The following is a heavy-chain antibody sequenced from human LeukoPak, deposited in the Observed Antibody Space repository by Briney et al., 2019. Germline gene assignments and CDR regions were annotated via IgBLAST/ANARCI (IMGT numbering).Heavy chain of an antibody. CDR1: GFTFREYG. J-gene: IGHJ6*02. Sequence: GGSLRLSCVASGFTFREYGFHWVRQAPGKGLEWVAVISYDGSNKYYADSVKGRFTISRDNSKNTLYLQMNSLRAEDTAVYYCARGGVYGDYYYYGMDVWGQGTTVTVSS. CDR3: ARGGVYGDYYYYGMDV. CDR2: ISYDGSNK. V-gene: IGHV3-30*19. D-gene: IGHD4-17*01.